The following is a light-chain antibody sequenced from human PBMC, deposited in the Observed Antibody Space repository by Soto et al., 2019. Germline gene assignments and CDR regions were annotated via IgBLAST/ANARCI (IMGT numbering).Light chain of an antibody. CDR2: DVS. V-gene: IGLV2-14*01. Sequence: QSALTQPASVSGSPGQSITISCTGTTSDVGGYNYVSWYQQHPGKAPKLMIYDVSNRPSGVSNRFSGSKSGNTASLTISGLQAEEEADYYFSSYTSSSTLRVFGGGTKVTVL. J-gene: IGLJ2*01. CDR3: SSYTSSSTLRV. CDR1: TSDVGGYNY.